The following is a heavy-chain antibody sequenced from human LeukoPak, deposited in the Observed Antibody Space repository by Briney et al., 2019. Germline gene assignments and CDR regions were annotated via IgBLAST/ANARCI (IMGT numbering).Heavy chain of an antibody. CDR3: AREGWQWLVHAFDI. J-gene: IGHJ3*02. CDR1: GGSISTYY. Sequence: SETLSLTCTVSGGSISTYYWSWIRQPVGKGLEWIGHIKTSGSTHYNPSLRSRITMSVDTSKNQFSLNLSSVTAADTAMYYCAREGWQWLVHAFDIWGQGTMVTVSS. D-gene: IGHD6-19*01. CDR2: IKTSGST. V-gene: IGHV4-4*07.